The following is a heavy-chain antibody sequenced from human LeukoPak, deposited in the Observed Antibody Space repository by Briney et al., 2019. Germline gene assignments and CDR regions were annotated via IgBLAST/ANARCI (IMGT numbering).Heavy chain of an antibody. J-gene: IGHJ3*02. CDR3: ASSVEMATTDAFDI. Sequence: ASVKVSCKASGGTFSSYAISWVRQAPGQGLEWMGRIIPILGIANYAQKFQGRVTITADKSTSTAYVELSSLRSEDTAVYYCASSVEMATTDAFDIWGQGTMVTVSS. D-gene: IGHD5-24*01. V-gene: IGHV1-69*04. CDR1: GGTFSSYA. CDR2: IIPILGIA.